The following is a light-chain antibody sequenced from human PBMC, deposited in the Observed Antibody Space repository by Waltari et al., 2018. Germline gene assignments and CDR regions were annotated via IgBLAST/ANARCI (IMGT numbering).Light chain of an antibody. CDR3: SSYTSSSIVV. CDR2: DVS. J-gene: IGLJ2*01. V-gene: IGLV2-14*01. Sequence: QSALTQPASVSGSPGQSITISCTGTSSAVGGYNSVSWYQQPPGKAPHPMIYDVSKRPSGVSNRFSGSKSGNTASLTISGLQAEDEADYYCSSYTSSSIVVFGGGTKLTVL. CDR1: SSAVGGYNS.